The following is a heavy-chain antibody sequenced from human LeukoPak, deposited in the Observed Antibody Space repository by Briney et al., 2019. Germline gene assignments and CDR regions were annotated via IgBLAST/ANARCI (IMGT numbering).Heavy chain of an antibody. Sequence: GGSLRLSCAASGFTFSNTSMNWVRQAPGKGLEWVSSISSGSSYIFYADSVKGRFTISRDNAKNSLYLQMNSLRAEDTAVYYCAREFFDREGGTTVLDYWGQGTLVTVSS. CDR2: ISSGSSYI. V-gene: IGHV3-21*01. CDR1: GFTFSNTS. CDR3: AREFFDREGGTTVLDY. D-gene: IGHD1-26*01. J-gene: IGHJ4*02.